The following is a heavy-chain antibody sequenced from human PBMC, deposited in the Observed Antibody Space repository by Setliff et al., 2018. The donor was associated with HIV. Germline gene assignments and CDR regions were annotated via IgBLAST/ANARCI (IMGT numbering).Heavy chain of an antibody. CDR3: ARLRLLYYYYYMDV. V-gene: IGHV4-61*02. CDR2: IYTSGST. Sequence: SETLSLTCTVSGGSINSGTYYWSWIRQPAGKGLEWIGRIYTSGSTNYNPSLKSRVIISVDTSKNQFSLKLSSVTAADTAVYYCARLRLLYYYYYMDVWGKGTTVTVSS. J-gene: IGHJ6*03. CDR1: GGSINSGTYY.